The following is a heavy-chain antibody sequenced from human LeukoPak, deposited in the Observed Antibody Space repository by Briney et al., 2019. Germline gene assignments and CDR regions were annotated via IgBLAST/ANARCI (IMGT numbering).Heavy chain of an antibody. CDR2: INHGGST. D-gene: IGHD3-3*01. CDR1: DGSFSGYY. CDR3: ARGRPVFGVVTPFDY. J-gene: IGHJ4*02. V-gene: IGHV4-34*01. Sequence: SETLSLTCAVYDGSFSGYYWSWIRQPPGKGLQWIGEINHGGSTNYNPSLKSRVTISVDTSKNQFSLKLSFVTAADTAVYYSARGRPVFGVVTPFDYWGQGTLVTVSS.